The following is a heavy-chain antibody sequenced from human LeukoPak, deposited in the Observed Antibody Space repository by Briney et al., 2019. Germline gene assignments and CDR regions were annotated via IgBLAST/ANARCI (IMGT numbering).Heavy chain of an antibody. V-gene: IGHV1-18*01. J-gene: IGHJ4*02. Sequence: VKVSCKASGYTYTSFAISWVRQAPGQGLEWMGWISAYNGNTNYAQKLQGRVTLTTDTSTSAAYMELRSLRSDDTAVYYCARADIFTARLDYWGQGTLVTVSS. CDR2: ISAYNGNT. CDR1: GYTYTSFA. D-gene: IGHD3-3*02. CDR3: ARADIFTARLDY.